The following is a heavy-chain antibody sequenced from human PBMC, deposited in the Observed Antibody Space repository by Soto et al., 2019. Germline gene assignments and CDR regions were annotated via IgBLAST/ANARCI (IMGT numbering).Heavy chain of an antibody. CDR3: AREVNYDFWSGYYTRTGNYYYGMDV. CDR2: IWYDGSNK. CDR1: GFTFSSYG. V-gene: IGHV3-33*01. J-gene: IGHJ6*02. D-gene: IGHD3-3*01. Sequence: GGSLRLSCAASGFTFSSYGMHWVRQAPGKGLEWVAVIWYDGSNKYYADSVKGRFTISRDNSKNTLYLQMNSLRAEDTAVYYCAREVNYDFWSGYYTRTGNYYYGMDVWGQGTTVTVSS.